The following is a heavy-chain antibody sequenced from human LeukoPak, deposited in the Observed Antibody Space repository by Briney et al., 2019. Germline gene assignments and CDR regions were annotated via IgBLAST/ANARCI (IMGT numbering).Heavy chain of an antibody. Sequence: GGSLRLSCAASGFTFSSYSMNWVRQAPGKGLVWVSRINSDGSGTTYADSVKGRFTISRDNAKDTLYLQMNSLRPEDTAVYYCASLFLCYGCSSTADSFDIWGQGTMVTVSS. V-gene: IGHV3-74*01. D-gene: IGHD6-19*01. J-gene: IGHJ3*02. CDR2: INSDGSGT. CDR1: GFTFSSYS. CDR3: ASLFLCYGCSSTADSFDI.